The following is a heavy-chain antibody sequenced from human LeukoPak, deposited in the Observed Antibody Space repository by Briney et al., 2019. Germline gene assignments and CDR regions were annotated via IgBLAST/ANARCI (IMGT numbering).Heavy chain of an antibody. J-gene: IGHJ3*02. D-gene: IGHD1-1*01. CDR1: GGSISSYY. CDR3: ARDRRESTKPNDAFDI. Sequence: PSETPSLTCSVSGGSISSYYWSWIRQPPGKGLEWIGYIYYSGSTNYNPSLESRVTISIDTSKKQLYLKLRSVTAADTAVYYCARDRRESTKPNDAFDIWGQGTMVTVSS. V-gene: IGHV4-59*01. CDR2: IYYSGST.